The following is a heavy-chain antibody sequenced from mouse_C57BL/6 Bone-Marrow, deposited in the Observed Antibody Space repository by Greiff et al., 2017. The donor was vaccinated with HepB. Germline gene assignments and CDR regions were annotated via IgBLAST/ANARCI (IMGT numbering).Heavy chain of an antibody. D-gene: IGHD2-10*02. CDR1: GFSFNTYA. CDR2: IRSKSNNYAT. CDR3: VGYGNYVAMDY. V-gene: IGHV10-1*01. Sequence: EVQVVESGGGLVQPKGSLKLSCAASGFSFNTYAMNWVRQAPGKGLEWVARIRSKSNNYATYYADSVKDRFTISRDDSESMLYLQMNNLKTEDTAMYYCVGYGNYVAMDYWGQGTSVTVSS. J-gene: IGHJ4*01.